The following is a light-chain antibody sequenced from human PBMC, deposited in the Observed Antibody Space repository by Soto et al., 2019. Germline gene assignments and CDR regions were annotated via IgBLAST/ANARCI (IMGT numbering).Light chain of an antibody. Sequence: EIVLTQSPATLSLSPGERATLACRVSQSVSSYLAWYQQKPGQAPRLLISDASNRATGIPARFSGSGSGTEFTLTISSLQSEDFAVYYCQQYNNWPPITFGQGTRLENK. CDR2: DAS. CDR3: QQYNNWPPIT. J-gene: IGKJ5*01. CDR1: QSVSSY. V-gene: IGKV3-11*01.